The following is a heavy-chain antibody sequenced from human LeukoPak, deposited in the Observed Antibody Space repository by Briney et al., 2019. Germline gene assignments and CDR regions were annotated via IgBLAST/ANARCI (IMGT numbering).Heavy chain of an antibody. CDR1: GFTFSDYY. V-gene: IGHV3-11*01. D-gene: IGHD3/OR15-3a*01. CDR2: ITSSGSDI. CDR3: GTHAGRTGSDD. J-gene: IGHJ4*02. Sequence: GGSLRLSCAASGFTFSDYYMSWIRQAPGKGLEWVAYITSSGSDIYYADSVKGRFTISRDNAKGSLYLQMNSLRAADTAVYYCGTHAGRTGSDDWGQGTLVTVSS.